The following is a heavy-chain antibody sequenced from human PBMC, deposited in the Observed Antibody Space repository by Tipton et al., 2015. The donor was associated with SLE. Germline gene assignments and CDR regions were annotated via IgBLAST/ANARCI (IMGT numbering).Heavy chain of an antibody. D-gene: IGHD3-10*01. CDR1: GGSISSFY. J-gene: IGHJ6*03. CDR3: VRDRGKSRRDYKYYMDV. V-gene: IGHV4-59*12. Sequence: TLSLTCNVSGGSISSFYWSWIRQHPGKGLEWIGYIQYSGSTYYNPALKSRVTISVDTSKNQFSLKLRSVAAADTAVYYCVRDRGKSRRDYKYYMDVWGKGTTVTVSS. CDR2: IQYSGST.